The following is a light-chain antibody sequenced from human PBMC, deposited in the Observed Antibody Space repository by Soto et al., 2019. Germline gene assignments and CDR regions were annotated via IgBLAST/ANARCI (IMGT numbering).Light chain of an antibody. Sequence: IQMTQSPSSLSASVGDRVTITCRASQSISSYLNWYQEKPWKAPKLLIYGASSLQSGVPSRFSGSGSGTDFTLTISSLQPEDFATYYCQQSYSTPYTFGQGTKLEIK. J-gene: IGKJ2*01. CDR1: QSISSY. CDR2: GAS. CDR3: QQSYSTPYT. V-gene: IGKV1-39*01.